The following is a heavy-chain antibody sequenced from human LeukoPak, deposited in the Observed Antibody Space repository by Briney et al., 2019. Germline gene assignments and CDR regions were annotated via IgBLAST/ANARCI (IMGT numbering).Heavy chain of an antibody. D-gene: IGHD5-12*01. CDR3: ATVSGSDSDAFDI. CDR2: IYSGDST. CDR1: GFTVGFNY. Sequence: GGSLRLSCAASGFTVGFNYMSWVRQAPGKGLEWVSVIYSGDSTYYADSVKGRFTISRDNSKNRLYLQMNSLRAEDTAVYYCATVSGSDSDAFDIWGQGTMVTVSS. V-gene: IGHV3-53*01. J-gene: IGHJ3*02.